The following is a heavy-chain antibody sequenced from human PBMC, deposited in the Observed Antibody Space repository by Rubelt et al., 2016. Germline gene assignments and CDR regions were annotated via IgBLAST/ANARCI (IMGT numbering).Heavy chain of an antibody. J-gene: IGHJ6*02. CDR1: GGSFSGYY. CDR3: AREYLYGSGPYYYYTMDV. D-gene: IGHD3-10*01. V-gene: IGHV4-34*02. CDR2: LYHSGSA. Sequence: QVQLQQWGAGLLKPSETLSLTCAVYGGSFSGYYWRWSRLSPGKGLEWIGVLYHSGSADYNPSLKSRVTIPVAHSKNQFSTNLGFGTAAETAVYYGAREYLYGSGPYYYYTMDVWGQGTTVTVSS.